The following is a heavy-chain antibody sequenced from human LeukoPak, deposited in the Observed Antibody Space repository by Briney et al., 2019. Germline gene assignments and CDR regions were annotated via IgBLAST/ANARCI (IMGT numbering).Heavy chain of an antibody. Sequence: GGSLRLSCAASGFTFSSCGMHWVRQAPGKGLEWVSDISSSGGNIHYADSVKGRFTISRDNAKNSLYLQMNSLRAEDTAVYYCARASVNYYDSSGYWAFDYWGQGTLVTVSS. V-gene: IGHV3-48*04. D-gene: IGHD3-22*01. CDR2: ISSSGGNI. CDR3: ARASVNYYDSSGYWAFDY. CDR1: GFTFSSCG. J-gene: IGHJ4*02.